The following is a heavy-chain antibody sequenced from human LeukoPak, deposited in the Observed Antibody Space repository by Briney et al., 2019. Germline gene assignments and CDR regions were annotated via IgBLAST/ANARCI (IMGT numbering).Heavy chain of an antibody. CDR1: GFIFSSYN. Sequence: PGGSLRLSCAASGFIFSSYNMNWVRHAPGKGLEWVSYISSRSTTIYYADSVKGRFTISRDNAKNSLYLQMNSLRVEDTGVYYCARGSFYGDYPDYWGQGTLVTVSS. V-gene: IGHV3-48*01. J-gene: IGHJ4*02. D-gene: IGHD4-17*01. CDR2: ISSRSTTI. CDR3: ARGSFYGDYPDY.